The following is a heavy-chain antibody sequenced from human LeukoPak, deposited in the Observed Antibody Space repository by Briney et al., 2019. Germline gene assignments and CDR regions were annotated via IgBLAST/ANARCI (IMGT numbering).Heavy chain of an antibody. CDR3: ARRTCGSDCYSVDF. Sequence: SETLSLTCAVYGGSFSGYYWSWIRQPPGKGLEWIGEINRGGRTNYNPSLKSRVTISVDTSKNQFSLKLKSVTAADTAVYYCARRTCGSDCYSVDFWGQGTLVTVSS. D-gene: IGHD2-21*02. V-gene: IGHV4-34*01. J-gene: IGHJ4*02. CDR2: INRGGRT. CDR1: GGSFSGYY.